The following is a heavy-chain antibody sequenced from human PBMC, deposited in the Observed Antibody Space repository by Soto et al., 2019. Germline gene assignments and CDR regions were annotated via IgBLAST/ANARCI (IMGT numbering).Heavy chain of an antibody. CDR2: ISSSSSTI. CDR1: GFTFSSYS. Sequence: GGSLRLSCAASGFTFSSYSMNWVRQAPGKGLEWVSYISSSSSTIYYADSVKGRFTISRDNAKNSLYLQMNSLRAEDTAVYYCARDVSSSWYHDAFDIWGQGTMVTVSS. J-gene: IGHJ3*02. CDR3: ARDVSSSWYHDAFDI. V-gene: IGHV3-48*01. D-gene: IGHD6-13*01.